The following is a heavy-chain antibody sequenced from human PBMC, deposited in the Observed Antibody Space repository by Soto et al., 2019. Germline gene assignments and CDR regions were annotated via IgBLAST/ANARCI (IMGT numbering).Heavy chain of an antibody. V-gene: IGHV1-46*03. Sequence: SVKVTCKASGYTFTSYYMHWVRQAPGQGLEWMGIINPSGGSTSYAQKFQGRVTMTRDTSTSTVYMELSSLRSEDTAVYYCARGIGVLLPAAIIRQCRQFWCQGTLVT. CDR2: INPSGGST. J-gene: IGHJ1*01. CDR1: GYTFTSYY. D-gene: IGHD2-2*01. CDR3: ARGIGVLLPAAIIRQCRQF.